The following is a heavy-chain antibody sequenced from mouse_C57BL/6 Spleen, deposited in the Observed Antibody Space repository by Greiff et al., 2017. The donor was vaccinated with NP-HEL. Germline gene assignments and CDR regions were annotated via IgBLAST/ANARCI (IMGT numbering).Heavy chain of an antibody. CDR1: GYTFTDYY. CDR3: ARGGTAQATNYYAMDY. V-gene: IGHV1-75*01. Sequence: QVQLKQSGPELVKPGASVKISCKASGYTFTDYYINWVKQRPGQGLEWIGWIFPGSGSTYYNEKFKGKATLTVDKSSSTAYMLLSSLTSEDSAVYFCARGGTAQATNYYAMDYWGQGTSVTVSS. D-gene: IGHD3-2*02. J-gene: IGHJ4*01. CDR2: IFPGSGST.